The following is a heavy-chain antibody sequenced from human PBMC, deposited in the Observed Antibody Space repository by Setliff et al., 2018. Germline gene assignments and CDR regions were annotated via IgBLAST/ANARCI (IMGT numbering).Heavy chain of an antibody. CDR3: ARGQVSYNFWSGDYYYYYGMDV. CDR1: GGSISSYY. J-gene: IGHJ6*02. Sequence: SETLSLTCTVSGGSISSYYWSWIRQPPGKGLEWIGYIYYSGSTNYNPSLKSRVTISVDTSKNQFSLKLSSETAADTAVYYCARGQVSYNFWSGDYYYYYGMDVWGQGTTVTVSS. CDR2: IYYSGST. V-gene: IGHV4-59*08. D-gene: IGHD3-3*01.